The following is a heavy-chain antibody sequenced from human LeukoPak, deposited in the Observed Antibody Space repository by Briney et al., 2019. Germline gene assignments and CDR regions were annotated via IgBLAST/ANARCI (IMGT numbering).Heavy chain of an antibody. D-gene: IGHD6-6*01. V-gene: IGHV1-2*02. J-gene: IGHJ6*03. CDR3: ARAIGQLQNLYYYYYYMDV. Sequence: ASVKVSCRASGYTFTGYYIHWVRQAPGQGLEWIGWINPNSGGTNYVQKFQGRVTMTRDTSISTAYMELSRLRSDDTAVYFCARAIGQLQNLYYYYYYMDVWGKGTTVTVSS. CDR2: INPNSGGT. CDR1: GYTFTGYY.